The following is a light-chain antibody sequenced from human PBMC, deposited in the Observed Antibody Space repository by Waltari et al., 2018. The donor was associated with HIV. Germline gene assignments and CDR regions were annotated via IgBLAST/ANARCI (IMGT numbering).Light chain of an antibody. CDR2: KDT. V-gene: IGLV3-25*03. CDR3: RSADTSGTSVL. Sequence: SSDLTQSPSLSLSPGQTAKLPSPGDALAKQFAFWYHRKPGQAPLLLIYKDTERPSTIPGRFSASTSGTTVTLTISGVRAEDEAEYFCRSADTSGTSVLFGGGTTLTVL. CDR1: ALAKQF. J-gene: IGLJ2*01.